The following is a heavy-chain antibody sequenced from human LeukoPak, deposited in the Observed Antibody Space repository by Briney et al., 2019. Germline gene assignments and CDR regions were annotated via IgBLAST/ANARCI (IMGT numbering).Heavy chain of an antibody. CDR1: GGSISSSSYY. V-gene: IGHV4-39*01. CDR3: ARHLGPSLTRGYSSGWYSGYYFDY. CDR2: IYYSGST. D-gene: IGHD6-19*01. Sequence: SETLSLTCTVSGGSISSSSYYWGWIRQPPGKGLEWIGSIYYSGSTNYNPSLKSRVTISVDTSKNQFSLKLSSVTAADTAVYYCARHLGPSLTRGYSSGWYSGYYFDYWGQGTLVTVSS. J-gene: IGHJ4*02.